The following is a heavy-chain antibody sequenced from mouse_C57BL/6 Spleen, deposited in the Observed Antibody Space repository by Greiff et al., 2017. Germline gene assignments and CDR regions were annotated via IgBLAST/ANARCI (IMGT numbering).Heavy chain of an antibody. CDR2: IHPNSGST. CDR1: GYTFTSYW. J-gene: IGHJ2*01. D-gene: IGHD1-1*01. V-gene: IGHV1-64*01. Sequence: VKLQQPGAELVKPGASVKLSCKASGYTFTSYWMHWVKQRPGQGLEWIGMIHPNSGSTNYNEKFKSKAKLTVDKSSSTAYRQLSSLTSEDSAVYYCELLLSPGYYFDYWGQGTTLTVSS. CDR3: ELLLSPGYYFDY.